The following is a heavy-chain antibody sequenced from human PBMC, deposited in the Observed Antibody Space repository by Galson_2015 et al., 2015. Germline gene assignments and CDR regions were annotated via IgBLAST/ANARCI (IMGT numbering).Heavy chain of an antibody. V-gene: IGHV3-7*01. CDR3: ARDWGHGITGTTFWYFDL. CDR1: GFTFSSYW. Sequence: SLRLSCAASGFTFSSYWMSWVRQAPGKGLEWVANIKQAGSGKFYVDSVNGRFTISRDNAKNSLYLQMNSLRAEDTAVYYCARDWGHGITGTTFWYFDLWGRGTLVTVSS. J-gene: IGHJ2*01. D-gene: IGHD1-7*01. CDR2: IKQAGSGK.